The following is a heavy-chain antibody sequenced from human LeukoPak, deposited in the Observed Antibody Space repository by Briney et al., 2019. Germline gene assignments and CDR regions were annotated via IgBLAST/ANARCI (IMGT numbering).Heavy chain of an antibody. Sequence: SETLSLTCTVSGGSISSYYWSWIRQPPGKGLEWIGYIYYSGSTNYNPSLKSRVTISVDTSKNQFSLKLSSVTAADTAVYYCARHASYYGSGRYNWFDPWGQGTLVTVSS. V-gene: IGHV4-59*08. D-gene: IGHD3-10*01. J-gene: IGHJ5*02. CDR2: IYYSGST. CDR1: GGSISSYY. CDR3: ARHASYYGSGRYNWFDP.